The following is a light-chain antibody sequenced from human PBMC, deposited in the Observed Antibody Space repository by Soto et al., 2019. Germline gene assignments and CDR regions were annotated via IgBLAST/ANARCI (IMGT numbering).Light chain of an antibody. CDR3: QQSYTTPWT. CDR1: QSISNY. V-gene: IGKV1-39*01. Sequence: DIQMTQSPSSLSASVGDRVTITCRASQSISNYLNWYQQKPGKAPKLLIYAASSLQSGVPSSFGGSGSGTDFTITISSLQPEDFATYYCQQSYTTPWTFGQGTKVEIK. CDR2: AAS. J-gene: IGKJ1*01.